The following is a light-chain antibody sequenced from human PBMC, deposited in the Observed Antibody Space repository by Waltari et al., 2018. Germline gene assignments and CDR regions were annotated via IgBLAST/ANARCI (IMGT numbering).Light chain of an antibody. Sequence: SYVLTQSPSVSVSPGQTVTITCSGDNLGEKYVSWYQQKPGQSPVLVIFQDTKRPSGIPVRFSGSMSGDTATLTIGGTQPVDEADYFCQAWASSNYVFASGTKVTVL. CDR1: NLGEKY. CDR2: QDT. V-gene: IGLV3-1*01. CDR3: QAWASSNYV. J-gene: IGLJ1*01.